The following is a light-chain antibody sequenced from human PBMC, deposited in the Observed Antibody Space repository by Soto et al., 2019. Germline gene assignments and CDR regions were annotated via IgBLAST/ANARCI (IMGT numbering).Light chain of an antibody. CDR2: DAS. V-gene: IGKV3-11*01. Sequence: EIVLTQSPATLSLSPGEGATLSCRASQSVSSYLAWYQQKPGQAPRLLIYDASNRATGIPARFSGSGSGTDFTLTISSLEPEDFATYYCQQSYKTPYTFGQGTKLEIK. CDR3: QQSYKTPYT. CDR1: QSVSSY. J-gene: IGKJ2*01.